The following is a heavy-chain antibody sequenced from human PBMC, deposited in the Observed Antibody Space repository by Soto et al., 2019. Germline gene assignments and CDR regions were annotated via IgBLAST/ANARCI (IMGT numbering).Heavy chain of an antibody. CDR2: VHDSGST. V-gene: IGHV4-61*01. Sequence: SETLSLTCTVSGVSVSRGSYSRSWIRQSPGKGLEWIGYVHDSGSTAYSPSLESRVTISVDTAKNQVSLKLSSVTSADSAFYYCARAKVVAYYYDTSGYYTTFDFWGQGTQVTVSS. J-gene: IGHJ4*02. CDR1: GVSVSRGSYS. CDR3: ARAKVVAYYYDTSGYYTTFDF. D-gene: IGHD3-22*01.